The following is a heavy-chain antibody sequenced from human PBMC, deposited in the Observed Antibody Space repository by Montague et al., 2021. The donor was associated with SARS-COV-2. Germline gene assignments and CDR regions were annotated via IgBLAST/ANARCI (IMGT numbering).Heavy chain of an antibody. D-gene: IGHD3-10*01. CDR3: ASSYYYGSGTDVYNYDLDV. V-gene: IGHV4-39*01. J-gene: IGHJ6*03. Sequence: SETLSLTCTVSGGSVSSSPYYWGWIRQPPGRGLEWIGSISYSGRTYFSPSLKSRLTISVDSSENQFSLGLSSVTAADTAVYYCASSYYYGSGTDVYNYDLDVWGKGTMVTVSS. CDR1: GGSVSSSPYY. CDR2: ISYSGRT.